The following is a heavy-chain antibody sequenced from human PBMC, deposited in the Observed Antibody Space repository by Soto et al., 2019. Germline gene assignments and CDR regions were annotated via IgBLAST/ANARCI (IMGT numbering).Heavy chain of an antibody. CDR3: AKXTTFYYDRPGPGDYFDY. V-gene: IGHV3-23*01. CDR1: GFTVSSNA. Sequence: GGSLRRSGSASGFTVSSNAVSWVRQAPGEGLEWVSGITGSGGITDYADSVKGRFTISRDHSRNTLYLQMNYLRVEDTAVYFCAKXTTFYYDRPGPGDYFDYWGQGTLVTVSS. J-gene: IGHJ4*02. D-gene: IGHD3-22*01. CDR2: ITGSGGIT.